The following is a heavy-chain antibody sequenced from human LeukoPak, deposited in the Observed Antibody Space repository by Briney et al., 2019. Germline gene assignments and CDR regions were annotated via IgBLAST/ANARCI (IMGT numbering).Heavy chain of an antibody. J-gene: IGHJ3*02. V-gene: IGHV4-4*07. CDR1: GGSISSYY. CDR3: ARSRSGSYYKNAFDI. Sequence: PSETLSLTCTVSGGSISSYYWSWIRQPAGKGLEWIGRIHISGSTNYNPSLKSRVTMSVDTSKNQFSLKLSSVTAADTAVYYCARSRSGSYYKNAFDIWGQGTMVTVSS. D-gene: IGHD3-10*01. CDR2: IHISGST.